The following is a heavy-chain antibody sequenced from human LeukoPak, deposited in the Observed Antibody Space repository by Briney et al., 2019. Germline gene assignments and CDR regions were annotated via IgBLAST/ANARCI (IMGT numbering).Heavy chain of an antibody. V-gene: IGHV4-59*01. CDR1: GGSISSSY. J-gene: IGHJ4*02. Sequence: PSETLSLTCTVSGGSISSSYWSWLRQPPGKGLEWIGYIDYSGSTNYNPSLESRVTISVDTSKNQFSLKLSSVTAADAAVYYCARVPATHYYFDYWGQGTLVTVSS. CDR2: IDYSGST. CDR3: ARVPATHYYFDY. D-gene: IGHD1-26*01.